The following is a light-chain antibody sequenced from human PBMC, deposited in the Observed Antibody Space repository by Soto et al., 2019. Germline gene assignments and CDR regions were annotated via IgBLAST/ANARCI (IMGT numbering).Light chain of an antibody. Sequence: QSALTQPPSASGSPGQSVTIPCTGTSRDVGGYNYVSWYQQHPGKAPKLMISEVSKRPSGVPDRFSGSKSGNTASLTVSGLQAEDDADYYCSSFAGNNNLVFGGGTKLTVL. V-gene: IGLV2-8*01. CDR1: SRDVGGYNY. J-gene: IGLJ2*01. CDR3: SSFAGNNNLV. CDR2: EVS.